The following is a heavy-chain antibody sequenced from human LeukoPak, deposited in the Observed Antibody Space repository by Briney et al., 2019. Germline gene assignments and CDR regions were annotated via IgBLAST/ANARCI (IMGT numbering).Heavy chain of an antibody. CDR3: VRGDGYNFFDY. V-gene: IGHV3-53*01. Sequence: GGSLRLSCAASGFTVSSSYMSWVRQAPGKGLEWVSVIYIGGNTHYAESVKGRFTISRDNSENTLYLQLNSLRAEDTAVYYCVRGDGYNFFDYWGQGTLVTVSS. D-gene: IGHD5-24*01. CDR1: GFTVSSSY. J-gene: IGHJ4*02. CDR2: IYIGGNT.